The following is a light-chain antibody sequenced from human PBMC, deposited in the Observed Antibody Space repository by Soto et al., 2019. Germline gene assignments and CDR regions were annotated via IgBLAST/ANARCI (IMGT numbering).Light chain of an antibody. CDR1: NSDVGSYNY. CDR3: SSFTSSNSHYV. Sequence: QSALTQPASVSGSPGQSITISCTGTNSDVGSYNYVSWYQQHPGKAPKLMIYAVSHRPSGVSSRFSGSKCGSTASLGIAGLEIEYDADYYRSSFTSSNSHYVFGTGTQLTVL. J-gene: IGLJ1*01. CDR2: AVS. V-gene: IGLV2-14*01.